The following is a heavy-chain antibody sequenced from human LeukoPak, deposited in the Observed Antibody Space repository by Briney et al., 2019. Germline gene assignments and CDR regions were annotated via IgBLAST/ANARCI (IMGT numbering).Heavy chain of an antibody. CDR3: ASGYCSGGHCYSVYFQH. D-gene: IGHD2-15*01. CDR1: GFAFNNYA. CDR2: INDNGGQR. Sequence: GGSLRLSCAASGFAFNNYAMTWVRQAPGKGLEWVSNINDNGGQRHYADSVKGRFTISRDNSKNTLYLQMNSLRAEDTAVYYCASGYCSGGHCYSVYFQHWGQGTLVTVSS. J-gene: IGHJ1*01. V-gene: IGHV3-23*01.